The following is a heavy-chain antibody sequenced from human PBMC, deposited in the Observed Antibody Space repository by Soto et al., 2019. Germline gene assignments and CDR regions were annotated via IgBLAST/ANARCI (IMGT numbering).Heavy chain of an antibody. D-gene: IGHD4-17*01. CDR3: ARNSVPPTVTSWFDP. V-gene: IGHV1-69*02. CDR1: GGTFSSYT. J-gene: IGHJ5*02. Sequence: QVQLVQSGAEVKKPGSSVKVSCKASGGTFSSYTISWVRQAPGQGLEWMGRIIPILGIANYAQKFEGRVTITADKSTSTAYMELSSLRSDDTDVYYCARNSVPPTVTSWFDPWGQGTLVTVSS. CDR2: IIPILGIA.